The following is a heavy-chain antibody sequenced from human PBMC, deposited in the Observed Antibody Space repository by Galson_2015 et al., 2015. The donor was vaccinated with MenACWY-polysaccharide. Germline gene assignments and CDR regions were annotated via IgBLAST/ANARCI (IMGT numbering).Heavy chain of an antibody. CDR1: AFTFSSYW. CDR3: AHFGPDWELSQ. D-gene: IGHD1-7*01. V-gene: IGHV3-74*01. CDR2: ISTDGSFT. J-gene: IGHJ4*02. Sequence: SLRLSCAGSAFTFSSYWMHWVRQVPGKGLVWVSRISTDGSFTGKADSVKGRFTISRDNAKNTLYLQMNSLRVEDTAVYFCAHFGPDWELSQWGQGTPVTVSS.